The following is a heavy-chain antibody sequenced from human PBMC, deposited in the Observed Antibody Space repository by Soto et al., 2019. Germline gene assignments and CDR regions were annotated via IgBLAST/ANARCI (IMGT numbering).Heavy chain of an antibody. CDR1: GFTFSSYG. CDR2: ISYDGSNK. J-gene: IGHJ6*02. CDR3: AKGVVGAGYGMDV. Sequence: QVQLVESGGGVVQPGRSLRLSCAASGFTFSSYGMHWVRQAPGKGLEWVAVISYDGSNKYYADSVKGRFTISRDNSKNTLYLQMNSLRAEDTAVYYCAKGVVGAGYGMDVWGQGTTFTVSS. D-gene: IGHD1-26*01. V-gene: IGHV3-30*18.